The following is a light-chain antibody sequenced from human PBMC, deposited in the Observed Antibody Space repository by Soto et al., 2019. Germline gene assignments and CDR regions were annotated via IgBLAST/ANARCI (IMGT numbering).Light chain of an antibody. CDR2: GAS. Sequence: EIVLTQSPGTLSLSPGERATLSCRASQSVRSNYLAWYQRKPGQAPRLLLYGASSRATGIPDRFSGSGSGTDFTLTISRLEPEDFAVYYCQQYGSSPLTFGGGTKVEIK. V-gene: IGKV3-20*01. J-gene: IGKJ4*01. CDR3: QQYGSSPLT. CDR1: QSVRSNY.